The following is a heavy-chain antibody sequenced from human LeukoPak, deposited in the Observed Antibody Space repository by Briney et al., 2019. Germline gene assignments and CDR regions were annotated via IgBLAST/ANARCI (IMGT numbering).Heavy chain of an antibody. D-gene: IGHD6-13*01. V-gene: IGHV1-18*01. Sequence: GASVKVSCKASGYTFTSYGISWVRQAPGQGLEWLGWISAYNGNTTYAQKLQGRVTMTTDTSTSTAYMELRSLRSDDTAVYYCARDGTYSSSWYYYYYGMDVWGQGTTVTVSS. CDR2: ISAYNGNT. CDR3: ARDGTYSSSWYYYYYGMDV. J-gene: IGHJ6*02. CDR1: GYTFTSYG.